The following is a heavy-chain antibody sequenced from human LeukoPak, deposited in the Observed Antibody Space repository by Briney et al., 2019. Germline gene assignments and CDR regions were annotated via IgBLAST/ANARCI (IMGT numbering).Heavy chain of an antibody. CDR1: GFTFSSYE. Sequence: GGSLRLSCAASGFTFSSYEMNWVRQAPGKGLEWVSYFSSSGRTIYYADSVKGRFTISRDNAKNSLYLQMNSLRAEDTAVYYCARGLPAAGYWYFDLWGRGTLVTVSS. D-gene: IGHD6-13*01. J-gene: IGHJ2*01. V-gene: IGHV3-48*03. CDR2: FSSSGRTI. CDR3: ARGLPAAGYWYFDL.